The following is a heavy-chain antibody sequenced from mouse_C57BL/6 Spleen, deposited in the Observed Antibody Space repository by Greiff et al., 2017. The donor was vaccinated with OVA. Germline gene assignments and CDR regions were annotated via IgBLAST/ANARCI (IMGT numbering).Heavy chain of an antibody. Sequence: EVKLVESGGGLVKPGGSLKLSCAASGFTFSSYAMSWVRQTPEKRLEWVATISDGGSYTYYPDNVKGRFTISRDNAKNNLYLQMSHLKSEDTAMYYCARRWDDAMDYWGQGTSVTVSS. CDR2: ISDGGSYT. J-gene: IGHJ4*01. V-gene: IGHV5-4*03. CDR3: ARRWDDAMDY. CDR1: GFTFSSYA. D-gene: IGHD4-1*01.